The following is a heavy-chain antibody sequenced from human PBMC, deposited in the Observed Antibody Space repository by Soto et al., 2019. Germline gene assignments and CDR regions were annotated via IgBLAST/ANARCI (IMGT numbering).Heavy chain of an antibody. V-gene: IGHV4-31*11. CDR1: GGVISSGGYN. CDR2: IYYSGRT. J-gene: IGHJ5*02. CDR3: ARGSFSSSSSWFDP. Sequence: LWLTCAVSGGVISSGGYNWSWNRQHPGKGLEWIGYIYYSGRTYYNPSLHSRVSIAVDTTENQFSLKLTSVTAADTSVYYCARGSFSSSSSWFDPWGRGTLVTVSS. D-gene: IGHD6-19*01.